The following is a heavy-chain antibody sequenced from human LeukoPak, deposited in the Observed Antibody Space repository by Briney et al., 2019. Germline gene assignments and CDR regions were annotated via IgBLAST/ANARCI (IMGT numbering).Heavy chain of an antibody. CDR2: MNPNSGNT. CDR3: AKSSLRSDYYKN. CDR1: EYTFTSYD. D-gene: IGHD3-3*01. J-gene: IGHJ4*02. Sequence: ASVKVSCKASEYTFTSYDINWMRQAPGQGLEWVGWMNPNSGNTGYAQTFQGKLTMTRNTSIKTAYMELSSLRSEDTAVYYCAKSSLRSDYYKNWGQGTLVTVSS. V-gene: IGHV1-8*01.